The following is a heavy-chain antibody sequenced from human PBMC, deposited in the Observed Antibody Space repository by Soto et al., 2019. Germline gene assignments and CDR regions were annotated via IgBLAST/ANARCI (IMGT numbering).Heavy chain of an antibody. V-gene: IGHV4-59*01. Sequence: PSETLSLTCTVSGGSISSYYWSWIRQPPGKGLEWIGYIYYSGSANYNPSLKSRVTISVDTSKNQFSLKLSSVTAADTAVYYCERAGVVVVAVDDFDIWGQGTMVTVSS. CDR1: GGSISSYY. D-gene: IGHD2-15*01. CDR3: ERAGVVVVAVDDFDI. J-gene: IGHJ3*02. CDR2: IYYSGSA.